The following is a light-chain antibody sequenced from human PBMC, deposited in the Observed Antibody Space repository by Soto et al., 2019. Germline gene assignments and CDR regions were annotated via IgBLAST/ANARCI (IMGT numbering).Light chain of an antibody. CDR2: DAS. CDR3: QQYNSYSPWT. J-gene: IGKJ1*01. Sequence: DIQMTQSPSTLSASVGDRVTITCRASQSISSWLAWYQQKPGKAPKLLIYDASTLETGVPSRFSGSGSGTEFTLTINSLHPDDFATYYCQQYNSYSPWTFGQGTKVDIK. CDR1: QSISSW. V-gene: IGKV1-5*01.